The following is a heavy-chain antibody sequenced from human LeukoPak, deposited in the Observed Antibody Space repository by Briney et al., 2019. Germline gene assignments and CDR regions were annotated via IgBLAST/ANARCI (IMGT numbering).Heavy chain of an antibody. J-gene: IGHJ6*02. D-gene: IGHD1-1*01. CDR2: ISAYNGNT. CDR3: ATSPPGIDYYYGMDV. Sequence: GASVKVSCKASGYTFTSYDISWVRQAPGQGLEWMGWISAYNGNTNYAQKLQGRVTMTTDTSTSTAYMELRSLRSDDTAVYYCATSPPGIDYYYGMDVWGQGTTVTVSS. V-gene: IGHV1-18*01. CDR1: GYTFTSYD.